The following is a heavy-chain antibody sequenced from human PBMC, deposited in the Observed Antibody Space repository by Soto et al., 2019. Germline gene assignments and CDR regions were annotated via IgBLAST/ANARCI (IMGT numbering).Heavy chain of an antibody. V-gene: IGHV1-8*01. CDR2: MNPNSGNT. J-gene: IGHJ6*03. Sequence: GASVKVSCKDSGYTFTSYDINWVRQATGQGLEWMGWMNPNSGNTGYAQKFQGRVTMTRNTSISTAYMELSSLRSEDTAVYYCARGLLLLWFGESIYMDVWGKGTTVTVSS. D-gene: IGHD3-10*01. CDR1: GYTFTSYD. CDR3: ARGLLLLWFGESIYMDV.